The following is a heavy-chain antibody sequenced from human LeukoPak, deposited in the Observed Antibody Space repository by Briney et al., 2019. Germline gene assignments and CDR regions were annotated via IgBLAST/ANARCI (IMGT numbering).Heavy chain of an antibody. CDR2: ISGSGDNT. CDR3: AKASYYYDSRDRFDY. CDR1: GFTFSSYA. D-gene: IGHD3-22*01. J-gene: IGHJ4*02. Sequence: GGSLSLSFAASGFTFSSYAMSWVRPAPGKGLEWVSAISGSGDNTYYADSMKGRFTISRDNSKNTLSLQMNSLRAEDTAVYYCAKASYYYDSRDRFDYWGQGTLVTVSS. V-gene: IGHV3-23*01.